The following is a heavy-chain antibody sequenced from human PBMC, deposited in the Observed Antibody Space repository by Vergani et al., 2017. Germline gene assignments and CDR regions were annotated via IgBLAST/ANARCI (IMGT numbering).Heavy chain of an antibody. J-gene: IGHJ2*01. D-gene: IGHD1-26*01. CDR1: GFTFGDYA. V-gene: IGHV3-49*05. CDR3: ARDVYSRSGSYHNWYFDL. CDR2: IRSKAYGGTT. Sequence: EVQLVESGGGLVKPGRSLRLSCTASGFTFGDYAMSWFRQAPGKGLEWVGFIRSKAYGGTTEYAASVKGRFTISRDDSKSIAYLQMNSLKTEDTAVYYCARDVYSRSGSYHNWYFDLWGRGTLVTVSS.